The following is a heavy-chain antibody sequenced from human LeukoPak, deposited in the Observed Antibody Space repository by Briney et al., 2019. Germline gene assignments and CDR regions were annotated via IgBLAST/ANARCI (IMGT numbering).Heavy chain of an antibody. CDR2: IYYSGST. J-gene: IGHJ4*02. CDR3: ARAQVGIVGATEFAY. CDR1: GGSISSYY. V-gene: IGHV4-59*08. Sequence: SETLSLTCTVSGGSISSYYWTWIRQPPGKGLEWIGYIYYSGSTKYNPSLKSRVTISVDSSKNHFSLKLSSVTAADTAVYYRARAQVGIVGATEFAYWGQGTLVTVSS. D-gene: IGHD1-26*01.